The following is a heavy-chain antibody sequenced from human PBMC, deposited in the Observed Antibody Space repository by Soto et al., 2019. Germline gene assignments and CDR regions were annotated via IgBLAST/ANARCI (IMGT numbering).Heavy chain of an antibody. CDR2: IHSSGST. V-gene: IGHV4-4*07. CDR1: GASMNSYH. Sequence: SETLSLTCTVSGASMNSYHWSWIRQPAGKGLEWIGHIHSSGSTNYNPSLKSRVTMSVDTSKNQFSLRLMSLTAADTAVYYCARDQGVAAAGITWFDPWGKGSLVPVSS. CDR3: ARDQGVAAAGITWFDP. J-gene: IGHJ5*02. D-gene: IGHD6-13*01.